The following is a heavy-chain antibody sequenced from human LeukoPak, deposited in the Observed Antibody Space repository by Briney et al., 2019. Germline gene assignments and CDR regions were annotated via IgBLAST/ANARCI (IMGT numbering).Heavy chain of an antibody. CDR2: ISGSGGTT. CDR3: AKDKDSSLDY. CDR1: GFTFSSYA. D-gene: IGHD6-13*01. J-gene: IGHJ4*02. V-gene: IGHV3-23*01. Sequence: GGSLRLSCAASGFTFSSYAVTWVRQAPGKGLEWVSAISGSGGTTSYADSVKGRFTISRDNSKNTLYLQMNSLRAEDTAVYYCAKDKDSSLDYWGQGTLVTVSS.